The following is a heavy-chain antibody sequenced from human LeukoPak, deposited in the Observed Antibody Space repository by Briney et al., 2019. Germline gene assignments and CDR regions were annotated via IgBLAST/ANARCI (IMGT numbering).Heavy chain of an antibody. V-gene: IGHV3-23*01. CDR2: ISGSGGNT. CDR1: GLTFSTCA. D-gene: IGHD2-2*01. Sequence: PGGSLRLSCVASGLTFSTCAMSWVRQAPGKGLEWVSGISGSGGNTYYADSVKGRFTISKDTSKNTLYLQMKSLRADDTAVYFCAKGLSTSYYSDFDYWGQGTLVTVSS. J-gene: IGHJ4*02. CDR3: AKGLSTSYYSDFDY.